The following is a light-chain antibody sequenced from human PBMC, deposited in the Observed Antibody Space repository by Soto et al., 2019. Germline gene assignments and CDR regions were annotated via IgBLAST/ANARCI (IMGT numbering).Light chain of an antibody. Sequence: EIVLTQSPGTLSLFPGERATLSCRASQSLTTRYLAWYQQKPGQAPRLLIYGASSRATGIPDRFSGSGSGTAFTLTISRLEPXXXXXXXXXXYGSSPTFGQGTRLEIK. J-gene: IGKJ5*01. CDR2: GAS. CDR1: QSLTTRY. V-gene: IGKV3-20*01. CDR3: XXYGSSPT.